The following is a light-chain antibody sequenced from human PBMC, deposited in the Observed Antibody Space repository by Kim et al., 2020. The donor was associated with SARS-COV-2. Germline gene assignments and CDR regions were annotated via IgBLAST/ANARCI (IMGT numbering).Light chain of an antibody. CDR3: QAWDSSTYYV. CDR2: QDS. CDR1: KLGDKY. V-gene: IGLV3-1*01. Sequence: SYELTQPPSVSVSPGQTASITCSGDKLGDKYACWYQQKPGQSPVLVIYQDSKRPSGIPEQFSGSNSGNTATLTISGTQAMDEADYYCQAWDSSTYYVFGTGTKVTVL. J-gene: IGLJ1*01.